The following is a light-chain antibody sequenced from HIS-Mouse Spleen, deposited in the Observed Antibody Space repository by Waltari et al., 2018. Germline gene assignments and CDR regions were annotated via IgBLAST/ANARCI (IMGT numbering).Light chain of an antibody. J-gene: IGKJ5*01. V-gene: IGKV3-11*01. CDR1: QSVSSY. CDR2: DAS. CDR3: QQRSNWPIT. Sequence: EIVLTQSPATLSLSPGERATLSCRASQSVSSYLAWYQQKPGQAPRLLIYDASTRATGIPARFSGSGSGTYFTLTISSLEPEDFAVYYCQQRSNWPITFGQGTRLEIK.